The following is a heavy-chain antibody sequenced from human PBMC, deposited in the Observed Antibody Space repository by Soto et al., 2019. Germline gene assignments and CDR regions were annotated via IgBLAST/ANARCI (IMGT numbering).Heavy chain of an antibody. Sequence: EVQLVESGGGLVQPGGSLRLSCAASGFTFSSYWMHWVRQAPGKGLVWVSRINSDGSSTSYADSVKGRFTISRDNAKNTLYLQMNSLRAEDTAVYYCARVPYDPGYFDWLPFDYWGQGTLVTVSS. V-gene: IGHV3-74*01. CDR2: INSDGSST. CDR1: GFTFSSYW. D-gene: IGHD3-9*01. CDR3: ARVPYDPGYFDWLPFDY. J-gene: IGHJ4*02.